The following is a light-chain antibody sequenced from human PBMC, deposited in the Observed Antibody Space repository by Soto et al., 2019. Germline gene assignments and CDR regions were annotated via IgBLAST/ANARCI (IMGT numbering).Light chain of an antibody. J-gene: IGLJ2*01. CDR2: SNN. CDR1: SSNIGSNT. CDR3: AAWDDSLNGPHVV. Sequence: QPVLTQPPSASGTPGQRVTISCSGSSSNIGSNTVNWYQQLPGTAPKLLIYSNNQRPSGVPDRFSGSKSGTSASLAISGLQSEDEADYYRAAWDDSLNGPHVVFGGGTKLTVL. V-gene: IGLV1-44*01.